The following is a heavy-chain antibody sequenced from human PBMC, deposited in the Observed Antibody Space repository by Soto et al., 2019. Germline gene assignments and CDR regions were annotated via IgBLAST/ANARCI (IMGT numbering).Heavy chain of an antibody. CDR1: GYSFTSYW. J-gene: IGHJ3*02. Sequence: PGESLKISCKGSGYSFTSYWIGWVRQMPGKGLEWMGIIYPGDSDTRYSPSFQGQVTISADKSISTAYLQWSSLKASDTAMYYCAXLRISVTTEDAFDIWGPGTMVTVSS. CDR2: IYPGDSDT. V-gene: IGHV5-51*01. CDR3: AXLRISVTTEDAFDI. D-gene: IGHD4-17*01.